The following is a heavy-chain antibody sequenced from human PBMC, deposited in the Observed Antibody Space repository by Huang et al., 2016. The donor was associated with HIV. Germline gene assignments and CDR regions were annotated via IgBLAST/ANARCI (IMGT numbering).Heavy chain of an antibody. CDR1: GGSFSGYY. CDR2: INHSGRT. J-gene: IGHJ4*02. V-gene: IGHV4-34*01. Sequence: QVQLQQWGAGLLKPSETLSLTCAVYGGSFSGYYWSWIRQPPGKGLEWIGEINHSGRTNNNPSLKSRVTRSVDTSKNQFSRKLSAVTAADTAVYYCARGNFDWLHYWGQGTLVTVSS. CDR3: ARGNFDWLHY. D-gene: IGHD3-9*01.